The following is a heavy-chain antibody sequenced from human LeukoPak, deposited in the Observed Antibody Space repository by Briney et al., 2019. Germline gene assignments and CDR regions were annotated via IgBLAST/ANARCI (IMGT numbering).Heavy chain of an antibody. CDR2: ISVSGTST. CDR1: GFTFSSYA. D-gene: IGHD3-22*01. Sequence: GGSLRLSCAASGFTFSSYAMSWVRQAPGKGLEWVSGISVSGTSTSNAESVKGRFNISSDHPGNPLYLQMHSLRAEDTALYYCAIMHPYYDGNGYWVQWGQGTLVPVSS. J-gene: IGHJ4*02. V-gene: IGHV3-23*01. CDR3: AIMHPYYDGNGYWVQ.